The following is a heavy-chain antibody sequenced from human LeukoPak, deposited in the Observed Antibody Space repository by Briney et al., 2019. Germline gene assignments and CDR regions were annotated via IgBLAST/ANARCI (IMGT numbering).Heavy chain of an antibody. CDR1: GFTFSSYG. Sequence: GGSLRLSCAASGFTFSSYGMHWVRQAPGKGLEWVAFIRYDGSNKYYADSVKGRFTISRDNSKNTLYLQMSSLRAEDTAVYYCAKDRSRYYDFWSGYDWGQGTLVTVSS. CDR3: AKDRSRYYDFWSGYD. J-gene: IGHJ4*02. CDR2: IRYDGSNK. V-gene: IGHV3-30*02. D-gene: IGHD3-3*01.